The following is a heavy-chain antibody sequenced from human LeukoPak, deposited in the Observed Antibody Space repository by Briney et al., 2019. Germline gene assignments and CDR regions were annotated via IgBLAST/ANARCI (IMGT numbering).Heavy chain of an antibody. CDR1: GFTFSSYD. D-gene: IGHD3-22*01. V-gene: IGHV3-23*01. Sequence: GGSLRLSCAASGFTFSSYDMSWVRQAPGKGLEWVSAISGSGGSTYHADSVKGRFTISRDNSKNTLYLQMNSLRAEDTAVYYCARAPRFGSGWYFDYWGQGTLVTVSS. CDR3: ARAPRFGSGWYFDY. J-gene: IGHJ4*02. CDR2: ISGSGGST.